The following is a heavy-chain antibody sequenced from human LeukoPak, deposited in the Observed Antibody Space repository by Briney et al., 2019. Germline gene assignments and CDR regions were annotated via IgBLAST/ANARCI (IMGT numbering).Heavy chain of an antibody. CDR3: AREWGGRIVGAFLRFKFDP. V-gene: IGHV4-39*07. CDR2: IYHSGST. J-gene: IGHJ5*02. Sequence: PSETLSLTCTVSGGSISSSSYYWGWIRQPPGKGLEWIGSIYHSGSTYYHPSLKSRVTISVDTSKNQFSLKLSSVTAADTAVYYCAREWGGRIVGAFLRFKFDPWGQGTLVTVSS. D-gene: IGHD1-26*01. CDR1: GGSISSSSYY.